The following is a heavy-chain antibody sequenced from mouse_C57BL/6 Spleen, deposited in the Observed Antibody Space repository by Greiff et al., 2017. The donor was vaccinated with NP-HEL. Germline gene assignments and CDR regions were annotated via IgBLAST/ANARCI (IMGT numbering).Heavy chain of an antibody. V-gene: IGHV1-64*01. CDR2: IHPNSGST. CDR3: ARAGSSYVGYFDV. Sequence: VQLQQSGAELVKPGASVKLSCKASGYTFTSYWMHWVKQRPGQGLEWIGMIHPNSGSTNYNEKFKSKATLTVDKSSSTAYMQLSSLTSEDSAVYYWARAGSSYVGYFDVWGTGTTVTVSS. D-gene: IGHD1-1*01. J-gene: IGHJ1*03. CDR1: GYTFTSYW.